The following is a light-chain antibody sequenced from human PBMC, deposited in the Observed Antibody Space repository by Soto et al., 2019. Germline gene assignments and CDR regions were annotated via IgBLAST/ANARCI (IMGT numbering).Light chain of an antibody. CDR3: QQYSDYWT. CDR1: QSVSNNY. Sequence: EILLTQSSGTLSLSPAERSPLSCRASQSVSNNYLAWYQQKPGQAPRLLIYGASNRATGIPDRFSGSGSGTEFTLTISSLQPDDLATYYCQQYSDYWTFGQGTKVDIK. J-gene: IGKJ1*01. V-gene: IGKV3-20*01. CDR2: GAS.